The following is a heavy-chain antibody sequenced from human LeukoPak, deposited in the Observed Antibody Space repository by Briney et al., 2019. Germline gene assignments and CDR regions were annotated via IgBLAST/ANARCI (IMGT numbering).Heavy chain of an antibody. CDR1: GSTSSDHY. CDR3: ATSNSNGLSLFDY. CDR2: IRNKVNSYTT. D-gene: IGHD6-25*01. Sequence: GGSLRLSCVVSGSTSSDHYIDWARQAPGKGLEWVGRIRNKVNSYTTEYAASVKDRFTISRDDSKNSVWLQMNSLKTEDSAVYYCATSNSNGLSLFDYWGQGTLVTVSS. J-gene: IGHJ4*02. V-gene: IGHV3-72*01.